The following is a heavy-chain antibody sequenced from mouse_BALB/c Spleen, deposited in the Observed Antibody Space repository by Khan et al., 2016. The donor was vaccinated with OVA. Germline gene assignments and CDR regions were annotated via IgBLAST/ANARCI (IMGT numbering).Heavy chain of an antibody. CDR3: ARRGLYGIFAY. Sequence: QVQLQQSGAELAKPGASVKMSCKASGFTFTSYWMHWVKQRPGQGLEWIGYINPSTGYTEYNQKFKDQATLSTDKSSNTAYMPLSSLTSEDSAVKYCARRGLYGIFAYGGQGTLVTVSA. CDR1: GFTFTSYW. V-gene: IGHV1-7*01. J-gene: IGHJ3*01. CDR2: INPSTGYT. D-gene: IGHD2-1*01.